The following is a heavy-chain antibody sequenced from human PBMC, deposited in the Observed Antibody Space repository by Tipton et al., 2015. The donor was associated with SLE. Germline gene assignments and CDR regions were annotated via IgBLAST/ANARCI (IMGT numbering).Heavy chain of an antibody. CDR2: IYENGRT. D-gene: IGHD2-21*01. CDR1: GGSISHRY. J-gene: IGHJ4*02. CDR3: VRNCGDDCFWWFVFDS. Sequence: TLSLTCTVSGGSISHRYWSWVRQPPGKGLEWIGYIYENGRTNYNPSLKSRVFMSMDTSKNQFSLRLNSVTAADTAVYYCVRNCGDDCFWWFVFDSWGQGAVVTVSS. V-gene: IGHV4-59*11.